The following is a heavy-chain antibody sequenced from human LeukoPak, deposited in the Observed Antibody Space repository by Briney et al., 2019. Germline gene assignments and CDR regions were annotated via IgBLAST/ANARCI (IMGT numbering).Heavy chain of an antibody. CDR3: ARPGADCGSAGCYTYPYYGLDV. V-gene: IGHV1-18*01. D-gene: IGHD2-2*02. J-gene: IGHJ6*02. CDR1: GYSFSGHG. CDR2: ISAYNGNT. Sequence: GASVKVSCTASGYSFSGHGITWVRQAPGQGLEWIGWISAYNGNTKYAQNLQGRVTMTTDISTSTAYMELRSLRSDDTAVYYCARPGADCGSAGCYTYPYYGLDVWGQGTTVTVSS.